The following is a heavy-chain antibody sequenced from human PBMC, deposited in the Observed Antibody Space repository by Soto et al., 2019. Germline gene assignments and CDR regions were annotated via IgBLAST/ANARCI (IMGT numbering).Heavy chain of an antibody. J-gene: IGHJ4*02. Sequence: NPSETLSLTCTVSGGSISSGGYYWSWIRQHPGKGLEWIGYIYYSGSTYYNPSLKSRVTISVDTSKNQFSLKLSSVTAADTAVYYCARMRGGTTVVPKPAFDYWGQGTLVTVSS. CDR2: IYYSGST. V-gene: IGHV4-31*03. CDR3: ARMRGGTTVVPKPAFDY. CDR1: GGSISSGGYY. D-gene: IGHD4-17*01.